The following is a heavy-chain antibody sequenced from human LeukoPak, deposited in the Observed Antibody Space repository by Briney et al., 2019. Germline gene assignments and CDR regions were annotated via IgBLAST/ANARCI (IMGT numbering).Heavy chain of an antibody. CDR2: IRYDGSNK. CDR1: GFTFSSYG. Sequence: TGGSLRLSCAASGFTFSSYGMHWVRQAPGKGLEWVAFIRYDGSNKYYADSVKGRFTLSRDNSTNTLYLQMNSLRAEDTAVYYCAKVYNYYGSGSSTRVYYFDYWGQGTLVTVSS. D-gene: IGHD3-10*01. CDR3: AKVYNYYGSGSSTRVYYFDY. V-gene: IGHV3-30*02. J-gene: IGHJ4*02.